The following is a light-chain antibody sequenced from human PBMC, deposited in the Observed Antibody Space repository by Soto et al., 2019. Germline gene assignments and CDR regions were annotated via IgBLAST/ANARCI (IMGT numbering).Light chain of an antibody. Sequence: QSALTQPASVSGSPGQSITISCTGTSSDVGGYKYVSWYQQHPGKAPKLMIYDVSNRPSGVSNRFSGSKSGNTASLTISGRQAEDEADYYCSSYTSSSTRVFGAGTKLIVL. CDR3: SSYTSSSTRV. CDR1: SSDVGGYKY. V-gene: IGLV2-14*01. J-gene: IGLJ1*01. CDR2: DVS.